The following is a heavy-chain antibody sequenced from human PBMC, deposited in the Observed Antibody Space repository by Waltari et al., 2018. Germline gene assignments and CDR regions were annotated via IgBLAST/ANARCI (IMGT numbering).Heavy chain of an antibody. V-gene: IGHV4-34*01. CDR2: INPSGST. CDR3: ARGSKPAHTMVRGVKFDI. Sequence: QVQLQQWGAGLLKPSETLSLTCAVYGGSFRGYYCSWIRQPPGKGLGWIGEINPSGSTNYNPSLKSRVTISVDTSKNQFSLKLSSGTAADTAVYYCARGSKPAHTMVRGVKFDIWGQGTMVTVSS. D-gene: IGHD3-10*01. J-gene: IGHJ3*02. CDR1: GGSFRGYY.